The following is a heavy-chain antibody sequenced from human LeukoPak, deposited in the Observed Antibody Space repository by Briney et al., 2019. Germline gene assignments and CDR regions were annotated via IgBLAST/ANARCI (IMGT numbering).Heavy chain of an antibody. Sequence: SETLSLTCTVSGGSISSSSYYWGWIRRPPGKGLEWIGSIYYSGSTYYNPSLKSRVTISVDTSKNQFSLKLSSVTAADTAVYYCARDYGSGSYLDYWGQGTLVTVSS. J-gene: IGHJ4*02. CDR2: IYYSGST. V-gene: IGHV4-39*07. CDR3: ARDYGSGSYLDY. D-gene: IGHD3-10*01. CDR1: GGSISSSSYY.